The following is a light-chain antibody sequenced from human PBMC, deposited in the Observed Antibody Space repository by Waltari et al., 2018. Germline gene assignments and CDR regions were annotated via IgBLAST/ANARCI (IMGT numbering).Light chain of an antibody. CDR2: DYN. J-gene: IGLJ2*01. CDR1: SGSIVNNY. Sequence: NFMLTQPHSVSESPGKTVTISCTGSSGSIVNNYVQWYQQRPSSAPTIVIYDYNQRPSGVPDRFSGSIDSSSNSAYLTISGLKTEDEADDYCQSYDNNNNVVFGGGTKLTVL. CDR3: QSYDNNNNVV. V-gene: IGLV6-57*02.